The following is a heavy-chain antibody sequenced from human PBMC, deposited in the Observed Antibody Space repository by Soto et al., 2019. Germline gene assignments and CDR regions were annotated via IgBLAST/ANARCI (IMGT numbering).Heavy chain of an antibody. CDR3: ARGRYCLTGRCFPNWFDS. Sequence: SETLSLTCSVSGDSISTVDYFWAWIRQPPGQALEYIGYIYKTTTTYYNPSFESRVAISLDTSKSQFSLNVTSVTATDTAVYFCARGRYCLTGRCFPNWFDSWGQGTLVTVSS. J-gene: IGHJ5*01. CDR2: IYKTTTT. V-gene: IGHV4-30-4*01. CDR1: GDSISTVDYF. D-gene: IGHD2-15*01.